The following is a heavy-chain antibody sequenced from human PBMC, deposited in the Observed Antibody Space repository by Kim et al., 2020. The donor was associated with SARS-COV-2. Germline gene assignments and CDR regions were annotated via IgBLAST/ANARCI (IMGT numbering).Heavy chain of an antibody. D-gene: IGHD3-22*01. V-gene: IGHV3-74*01. CDR1: GFTFSSYW. CDR2: INSDGSST. Sequence: GGSLRLSCAASGFTFSSYWMHWVRQAPGKGLVWVSRINSDGSSTSYADSVNGRFTISSDNAKNTPNLQMNSLRAEDTAVYYCASDYYYDSSGFDYWGQGTLVTVSS. J-gene: IGHJ4*02. CDR3: ASDYYYDSSGFDY.